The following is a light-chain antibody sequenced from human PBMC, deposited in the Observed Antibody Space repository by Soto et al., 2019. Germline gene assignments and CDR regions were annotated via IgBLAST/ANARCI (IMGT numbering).Light chain of an antibody. CDR1: QSVSSN. CDR2: GAS. J-gene: IGKJ1*01. V-gene: IGKV3-15*01. CDR3: QQYNNWPLS. Sequence: EIVMTQSPATLSVSPGERATLSCRASQSVSSNLAWYQQKPGQAPRLLIYGASTRATGIPARFSGSGSGTEFTLTISSVQSEDFAVYYCQQYNNWPLSFGRGTKVEIK.